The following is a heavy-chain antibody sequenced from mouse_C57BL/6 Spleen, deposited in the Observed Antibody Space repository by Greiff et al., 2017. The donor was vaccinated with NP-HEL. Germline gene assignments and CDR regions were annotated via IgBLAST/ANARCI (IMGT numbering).Heavy chain of an antibody. CDR3: ARCDGYYSYFDY. J-gene: IGHJ2*01. CDR1: GFTFSDYY. V-gene: IGHV5-16*01. CDR2: INYDGSST. Sequence: DVQLVESEGGLVQPGSSMKLSCTASGFTFSDYYMAWVRQVPEKGLEWVANINYDGSSTYYLDSLKSRFIISRDNAKNILYLQMSSLKSEDTATYYCARCDGYYSYFDYWGQGTTLTVSS. D-gene: IGHD2-3*01.